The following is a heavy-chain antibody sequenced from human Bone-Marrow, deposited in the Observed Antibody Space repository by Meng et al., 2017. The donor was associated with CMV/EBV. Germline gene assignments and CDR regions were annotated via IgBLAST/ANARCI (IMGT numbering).Heavy chain of an antibody. CDR2: IYWNDDK. Sequence: SGPTLVKPTQTLTLTCTFSGFSLSTSGVGVGWIRQPPGKALEWLALIYWNDDKRYSPSLKSRPTITKDTSKNQVVLTMTNMDPVDTATYYCAHSRVTIFGVPTSGMDVWGQGTTVTVSS. CDR3: AHSRVTIFGVPTSGMDV. CDR1: GFSLSTSGVG. D-gene: IGHD3-3*01. J-gene: IGHJ6*02. V-gene: IGHV2-5*01.